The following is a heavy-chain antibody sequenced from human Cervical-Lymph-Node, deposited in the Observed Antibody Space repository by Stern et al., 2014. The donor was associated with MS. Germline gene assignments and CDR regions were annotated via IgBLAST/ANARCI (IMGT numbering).Heavy chain of an antibody. J-gene: IGHJ4*02. CDR1: GYTFGSYG. CDR2: ISTSNGNA. D-gene: IGHD2-15*01. Sequence: VQLVESGAEVKNPGASVKVSCKAYGYTFGSYGISWVRQAPGQGLEWMGWISTSNGNANYAQKFQGRVIMTTETSTNTAYLELRSLISDDTAVYYCARGVVAPFDYWGQGTLVTVSS. V-gene: IGHV1-18*01. CDR3: ARGVVAPFDY.